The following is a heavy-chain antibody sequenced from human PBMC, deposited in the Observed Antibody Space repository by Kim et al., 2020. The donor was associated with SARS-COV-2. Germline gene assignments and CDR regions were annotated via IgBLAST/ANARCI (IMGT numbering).Heavy chain of an antibody. D-gene: IGHD4-17*01. CDR3: ARDRRPTTVTTSNWFDP. Sequence: SVKVSCKASGGTFSSYTISWVRQAPGQGLEWMGRIIPILGIANYAQKFQGRVTITADKSTSTAYMELSSLRSEDTAVYYCARDRRPTTVTTSNWFDPWGQGTLVTVSS. J-gene: IGHJ5*02. CDR2: IIPILGIA. V-gene: IGHV1-69*04. CDR1: GGTFSSYT.